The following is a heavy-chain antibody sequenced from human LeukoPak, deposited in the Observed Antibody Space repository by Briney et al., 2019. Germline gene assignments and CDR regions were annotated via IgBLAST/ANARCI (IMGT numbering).Heavy chain of an antibody. V-gene: IGHV3-23*01. D-gene: IGHD1-26*01. CDR2: ISGSGGST. J-gene: IGHJ3*02. CDR1: GFTFSSYG. CDR3: ARDEAGWELLYAFDI. Sequence: PGGSLRLSCAASGFTFSSYGMSWVRQAPGKGLEWVSAISGSGGSTYYADSVKGRFTISRDNSKNTLYLQMNSVRAEGTAVYYCARDEAGWELLYAFDIWGQGTMVTVSS.